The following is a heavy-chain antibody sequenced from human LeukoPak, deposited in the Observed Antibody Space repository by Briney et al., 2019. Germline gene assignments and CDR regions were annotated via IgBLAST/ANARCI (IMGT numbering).Heavy chain of an antibody. CDR2: IYTSGST. CDR3: ARLGEMPPDYYYYMDV. D-gene: IGHD5-24*01. Sequence: SETLSLTCTVSGGSVSSGTNYWTWIRQPAGKGLEWIGRIYTSGSTDYNPPFDSRVTISIDTSKNQFSLRPSSVTAADTAVYYCARLGEMPPDYYYYMDVWGKGTTVTVS. V-gene: IGHV4-61*02. J-gene: IGHJ6*03. CDR1: GGSVSSGTNY.